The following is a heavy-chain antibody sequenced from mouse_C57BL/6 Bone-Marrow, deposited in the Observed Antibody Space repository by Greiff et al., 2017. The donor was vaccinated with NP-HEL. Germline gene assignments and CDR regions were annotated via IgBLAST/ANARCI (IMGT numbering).Heavy chain of an antibody. CDR3: ARRITTPGWYFDV. CDR2: IYPRSGNT. Sequence: VQLQESGAELARPGASVKLSCKASGYTFTSYGISWVKQRTGQGLEWIGEIYPRSGNTYYNEKFKGKATLTADKSSSTAYMELRSLTSEDSAVYFCARRITTPGWYFDVWGTGTTVTVSS. D-gene: IGHD1-1*01. CDR1: GYTFTSYG. J-gene: IGHJ1*03. V-gene: IGHV1-81*01.